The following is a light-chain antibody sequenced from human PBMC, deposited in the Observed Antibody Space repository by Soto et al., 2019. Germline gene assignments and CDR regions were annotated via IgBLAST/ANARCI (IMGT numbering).Light chain of an antibody. J-gene: IGLJ2*01. Sequence: QAVVTQPPSASGTPGQRVTISCSGSSSNIGINYVYWYQQLPGTAPKLLIYRNNQRPSGVPDRFSSSKSGTSASLAISGLRSEDEADYYCAAWDDSLSGHVVFGGGTKLTVL. V-gene: IGLV1-47*01. CDR3: AAWDDSLSGHVV. CDR2: RNN. CDR1: SSNIGINY.